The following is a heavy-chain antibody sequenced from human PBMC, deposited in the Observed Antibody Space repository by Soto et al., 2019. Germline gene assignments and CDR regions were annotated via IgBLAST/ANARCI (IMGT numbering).Heavy chain of an antibody. CDR3: ARTDCSSTSCYNYYYYGMDV. V-gene: IGHV1-3*01. CDR1: GYSFHKYG. J-gene: IGHJ6*02. D-gene: IGHD2-2*01. CDR2: INPGNGDT. Sequence: ASVPVSCKTSGYSFHKYGLHWVRQAPGQRLAWMGWINPGNGDTKYSQKFQGRVTITRDTSATTAYMELSSLRSEDSAVFYCARTDCSSTSCYNYYYYGMDVWGQGTTVTVSS.